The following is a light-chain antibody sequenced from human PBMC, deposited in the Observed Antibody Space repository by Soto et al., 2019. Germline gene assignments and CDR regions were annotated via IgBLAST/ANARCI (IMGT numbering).Light chain of an antibody. CDR2: DAS. J-gene: IGKJ1*01. V-gene: IGKV1-5*01. CDR1: QSIRDW. CDR3: QHYKMYSPWA. Sequence: DIQMTQSPSTLSASVVDRVTITCRASQSIRDWLAWYQQKPGKAPKLLIYDASSLQSGAPSRFSGSGSGTEITLTISSLQPDDFATYYCQHYKMYSPWAFGQGTKVDIK.